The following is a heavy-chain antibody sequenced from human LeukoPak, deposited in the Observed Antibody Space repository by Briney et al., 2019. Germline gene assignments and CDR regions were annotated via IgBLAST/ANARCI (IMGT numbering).Heavy chain of an antibody. CDR3: AKDFLGTYYDYVWGSYRYTGFDY. CDR1: GFTFSSYG. V-gene: IGHV3-30*18. J-gene: IGHJ4*02. CDR2: ISYDGSNK. Sequence: GRSLRLSCAASGFTFSSYGMHWVRQAPGKGLEWVAVISYDGSNKYYADSVKGRFTISRDNSKNTLYLQTNSLRAEDTAVYYCAKDFLGTYYDYVWGSYRYTGFDYWGQGTLVTVSS. D-gene: IGHD3-16*02.